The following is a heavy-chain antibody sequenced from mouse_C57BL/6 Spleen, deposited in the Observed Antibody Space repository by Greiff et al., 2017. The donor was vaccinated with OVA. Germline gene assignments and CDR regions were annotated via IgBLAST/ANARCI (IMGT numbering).Heavy chain of an antibody. CDR3: ARVDDYDRGGFDY. Sequence: VQLQQSVAELVRPGASVKLSCTASGFNIKNSYMHWVKQRPEQGLAWIGRIDPANGNTKYAPKFQGKATITADTSSNTAYLQLSSLTSEDTAIYYCARVDDYDRGGFDYWGQGTTLTVSS. CDR2: IDPANGNT. V-gene: IGHV14-3*01. D-gene: IGHD2-4*01. CDR1: GFNIKNSY. J-gene: IGHJ2*01.